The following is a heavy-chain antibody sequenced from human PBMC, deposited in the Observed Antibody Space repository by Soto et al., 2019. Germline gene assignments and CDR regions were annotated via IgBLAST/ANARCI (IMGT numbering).Heavy chain of an antibody. Sequence: QVHLVQSGAEVKEPGASVRLSCKTSGYMFYSYYIHWVRQAPGQGLEWMALINPSGGSTGYAQNLQGRITLTRDPSTSTVYMEVNTLKSEYTTVYYCARVALVVTRRYKFDYWGQGTLVTVSS. CDR3: ARVALVVTRRYKFDY. J-gene: IGHJ4*02. CDR2: INPSGGST. CDR1: GYMFYSYY. V-gene: IGHV1-46*02. D-gene: IGHD2-21*02.